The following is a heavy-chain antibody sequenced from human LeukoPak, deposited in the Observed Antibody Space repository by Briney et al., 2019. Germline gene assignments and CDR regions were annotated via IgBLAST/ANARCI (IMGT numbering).Heavy chain of an antibody. CDR1: GGSFSGYY. V-gene: IGHV4-34*01. D-gene: IGHD2-15*01. Sequence: KPSETLSLTCAVYGGSFSGYYWSWIRQPPGKGLEWIGEINHSGSTNYNPSLKSRVTISVDKSKNQFSLKLRSVTAADTAVYYCARPLSLGYCSGGSCYGRGAWFDRWGQGTLVTVSS. CDR2: INHSGST. J-gene: IGHJ5*02. CDR3: ARPLSLGYCSGGSCYGRGAWFDR.